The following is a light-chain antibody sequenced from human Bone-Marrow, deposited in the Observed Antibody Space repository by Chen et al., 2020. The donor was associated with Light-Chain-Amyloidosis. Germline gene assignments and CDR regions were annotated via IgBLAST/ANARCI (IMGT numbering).Light chain of an antibody. Sequence: DMQMTQSPSTLSASVGDRVTITCRASQSITTWLAWYQQKPGKAPQLLIYDASSLQSGVPSRFSGSASGTEFTLTISSLQPDDFATDYCQQYNTYPLTFGGGTKVEIK. CDR2: DAS. J-gene: IGKJ4*01. CDR3: QQYNTYPLT. V-gene: IGKV1-5*01. CDR1: QSITTW.